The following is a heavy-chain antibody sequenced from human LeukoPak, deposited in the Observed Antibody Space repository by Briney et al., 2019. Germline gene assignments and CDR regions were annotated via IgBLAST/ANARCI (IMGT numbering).Heavy chain of an antibody. D-gene: IGHD3-10*02. Sequence: SETLSLTCAVYGGSFSGYYWSWIRQPPGKGLEWIGEINHSGSTNYNPSLKSRVTISVDTSKNQFSLKLSSVTAADTAVYYCARARSYHVGAPLAYYYYYYGMDVWGQGTTVTVSS. J-gene: IGHJ6*02. CDR2: INHSGST. CDR1: GGSFSGYY. CDR3: ARARSYHVGAPLAYYYYYYGMDV. V-gene: IGHV4-34*01.